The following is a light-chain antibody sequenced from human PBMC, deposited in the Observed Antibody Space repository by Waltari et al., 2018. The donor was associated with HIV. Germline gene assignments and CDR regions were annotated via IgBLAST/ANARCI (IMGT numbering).Light chain of an antibody. CDR2: DAS. CDR1: QSVFTY. J-gene: IGKJ2*01. V-gene: IGKV3-11*01. Sequence: IVLTQSPVTLSFSVGERATVSCRASQSVFTYLAWYHQRPGQPPRLLIHDASNRATGIPPRFSGSGSGTDFNLTISGLESEDFGLYFCQQQSAWPITFGQGTKVEIK. CDR3: QQQSAWPIT.